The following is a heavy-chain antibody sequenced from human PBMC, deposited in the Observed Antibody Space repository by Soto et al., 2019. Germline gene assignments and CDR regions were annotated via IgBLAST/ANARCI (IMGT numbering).Heavy chain of an antibody. V-gene: IGHV3-30*18. CDR2: ISYDGSNK. Sequence: QVQLVESGGGVVQPGRSLRLSCAASGFTFSSYGMHWVRQAPGKGLEWVAVISYDGSNKYYADSVKGRFTISRDNSKNTLYLQMNSLRAEDTAVYYCAKDAAGPLRRWLLVFDYWGQGTLVTVSS. CDR1: GFTFSSYG. J-gene: IGHJ4*02. D-gene: IGHD5-12*01. CDR3: AKDAAGPLRRWLLVFDY.